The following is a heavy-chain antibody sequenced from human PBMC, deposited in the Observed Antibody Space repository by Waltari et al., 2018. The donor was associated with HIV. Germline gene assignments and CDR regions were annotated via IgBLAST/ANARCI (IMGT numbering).Heavy chain of an antibody. D-gene: IGHD5-12*01. J-gene: IGHJ6*02. CDR3: ARHGLYYSGYDSGMDV. CDR2: IYYSGST. V-gene: IGHV4-39*01. Sequence: QLQLQESGPGLVKPSETLSLTCTVSGGSISSSSYYWGWIRQPPGKGLEWMGSIYYSGSTYYNPSLKSRVTISVDTSKNQFALKLSSVTAADTAVYYCARHGLYYSGYDSGMDVWGQGTTVTVSS. CDR1: GGSISSSSYY.